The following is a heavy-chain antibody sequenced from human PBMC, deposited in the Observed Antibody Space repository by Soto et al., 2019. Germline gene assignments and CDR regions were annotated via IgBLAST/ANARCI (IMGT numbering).Heavy chain of an antibody. CDR1: GFTFSSYA. CDR3: ANPVQANPY. Sequence: GESLKISCAASGFTFSSYAMSWVRQAPGKGLEWVSAISGSGGSTYYADSVKGRFTISRDNSKNTLYLQMNSLRAEDTAVYYCANPVQANPYWGQGTLVTVSS. D-gene: IGHD1-1*01. J-gene: IGHJ4*02. CDR2: ISGSGGST. V-gene: IGHV3-23*01.